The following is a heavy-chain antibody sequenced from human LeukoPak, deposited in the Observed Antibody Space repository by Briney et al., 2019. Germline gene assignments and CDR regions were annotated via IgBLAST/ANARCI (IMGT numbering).Heavy chain of an antibody. CDR3: AKDQVVTPGGLYGMDV. CDR1: GFTFSSYG. Sequence: GRSLRLSCAASGFTFSSYGMHWVRQAPGKGLEWVAAISYDGSNKYYADSVKGRFTISRDNSKNTLYLQMNSLRAEDTAVYYCAKDQVVTPGGLYGMDVWGQGTTVTVSS. V-gene: IGHV3-30*18. D-gene: IGHD4-23*01. J-gene: IGHJ6*02. CDR2: ISYDGSNK.